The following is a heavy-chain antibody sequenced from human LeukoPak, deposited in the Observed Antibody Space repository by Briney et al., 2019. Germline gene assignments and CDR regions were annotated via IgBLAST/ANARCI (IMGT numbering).Heavy chain of an antibody. CDR1: GGSISSGGYS. CDR2: IYHSGST. V-gene: IGHV4-30-2*01. CDR3: ARDKRGDFWSGYPSYYMDV. D-gene: IGHD3-3*01. Sequence: PSQTLSLTCAVSGGSISSGGYSWSWIRQPPGKGLEWIGYIYHSGSTYYNPSLKSRVTISVDRSKNQFSLKLSSVTAADTAVYYCARDKRGDFWSGYPSYYMDVWGKGTTVTVSS. J-gene: IGHJ6*03.